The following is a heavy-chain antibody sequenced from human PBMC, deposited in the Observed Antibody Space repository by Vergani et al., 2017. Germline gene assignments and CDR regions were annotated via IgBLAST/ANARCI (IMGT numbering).Heavy chain of an antibody. CDR1: GFTFSDYW. CDR2: IWYDESNK. CDR3: ARGEGYCIRTSCYFDY. V-gene: IGHV3-33*08. D-gene: IGHD2-2*01. J-gene: IGHJ4*01. Sequence: ALLVESGGGLVQPGGSLRLSCAASGFTFSDYWMTWVRQAPGKGLEWVAIIWYDESNKYYADSVKGRFTISRDNSKNTLYLQMNSLRAEDTAVYYCARGEGYCIRTSCYFDYWGHGTLVTVSS.